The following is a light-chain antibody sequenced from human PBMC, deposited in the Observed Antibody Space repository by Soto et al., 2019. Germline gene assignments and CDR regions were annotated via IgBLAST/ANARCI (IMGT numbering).Light chain of an antibody. CDR1: QSISSSY. CDR3: QQYSGSPPLT. Sequence: ENVLTQSPGTLSLSPGERATLSCRASQSISSSYLAWYQQKPGHPPRLLIYGASNRATGIPDWFSGSGSGTEFTLTISRLEPEDFAVYYCQQYSGSPPLTFGGGTKVEIK. J-gene: IGKJ4*01. CDR2: GAS. V-gene: IGKV3-20*01.